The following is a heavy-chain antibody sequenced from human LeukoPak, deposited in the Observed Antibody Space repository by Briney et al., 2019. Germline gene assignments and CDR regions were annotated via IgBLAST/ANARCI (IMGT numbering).Heavy chain of an antibody. CDR3: AGELGY. CDR1: GGSISSHY. V-gene: IGHV4-59*11. CDR2: IYYSGST. Sequence: PSETLSLTCTVSGGSISSHYWSWIRQPPGKGLEWIGYIYYSGSTNYNPSLKSRVTISVDTSKNQFSLKLSSVTAADTAVYYCAGELGYWGQGTLVTVSS. J-gene: IGHJ4*02.